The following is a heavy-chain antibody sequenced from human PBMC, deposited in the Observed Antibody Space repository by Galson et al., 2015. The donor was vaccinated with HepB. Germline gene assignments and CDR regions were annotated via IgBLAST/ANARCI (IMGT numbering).Heavy chain of an antibody. Sequence: SLRLSCAASGFTSSSYGMHWVRQAPGKGLEWVAVISYDESNKYHADSVKGRFTISRDNSKNTLYLQMNSLRAEDTAVYYCARAGYCSSTSCYSGGAFDIWGQGTMVTVSS. V-gene: IGHV3-30*03. CDR3: ARAGYCSSTSCYSGGAFDI. D-gene: IGHD2-2*01. CDR1: GFTSSSYG. J-gene: IGHJ3*02. CDR2: ISYDESNK.